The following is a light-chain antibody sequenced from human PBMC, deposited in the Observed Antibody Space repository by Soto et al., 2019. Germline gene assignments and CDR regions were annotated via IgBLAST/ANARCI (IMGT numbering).Light chain of an antibody. Sequence: EVVLPQSPGTLSLSPGERSTLSVRSSQSVSSNYLAWYQQKPGQAPRLLIYGASSRATGIPDRFSGSGSGTDFALTISRLEPEDFAVYYCQQYGSSPMTFGQGTRLEIK. J-gene: IGKJ5*01. CDR1: QSVSSNY. CDR2: GAS. CDR3: QQYGSSPMT. V-gene: IGKV3-20*01.